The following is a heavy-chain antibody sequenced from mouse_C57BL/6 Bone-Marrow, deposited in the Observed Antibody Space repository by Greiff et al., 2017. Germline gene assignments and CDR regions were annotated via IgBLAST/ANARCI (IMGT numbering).Heavy chain of an antibody. CDR3: AYGKGGY. D-gene: IGHD2-1*01. CDR2: IYPRDGST. CDR1: GYTFTSYD. J-gene: IGHJ2*01. Sequence: VQLVESGPELVKPGASVKLSCKASGYTFTSYDINWVKQRPGQGLEWIGWIYPRDGSTKYNEKFKGKATLTVDTSSSTAYMELHSLTSEDSAVYFCAYGKGGYWGQGTTLTVSS. V-gene: IGHV1-85*01.